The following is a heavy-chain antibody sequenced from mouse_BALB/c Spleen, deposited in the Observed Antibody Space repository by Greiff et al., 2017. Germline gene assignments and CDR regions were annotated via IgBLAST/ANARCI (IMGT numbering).Heavy chain of an antibody. CDR2: ILPGSGST. D-gene: IGHD1-1*01. CDR1: GYTFSSYW. J-gene: IGHJ2*01. Sequence: VQLQQSGAELMKPGASVKISCKATGYTFSSYWIEWVKQRPGHGLEWIGEILPGSGSTNYNEKFKGKATFTADTSSNTAYMQLSSLTSEDSAVYYCARERTTVVDYFDYWGQGTTLTVSS. V-gene: IGHV1-9*01. CDR3: ARERTTVVDYFDY.